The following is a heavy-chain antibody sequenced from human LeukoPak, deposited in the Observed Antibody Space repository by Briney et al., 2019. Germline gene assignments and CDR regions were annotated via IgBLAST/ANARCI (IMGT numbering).Heavy chain of an antibody. D-gene: IGHD2-15*01. Sequence: SETLSLTCAVSGYSISSGYYWGWIRQPPGKGLEWIGSIYHSGSTYYNPPLKSRVTISVDTSKNQFSLKLSSVTAADTAVYYCARDVGVVVAATPFDYWGQGTLVTVSS. CDR1: GYSISSGYY. V-gene: IGHV4-38-2*02. CDR2: IYHSGST. J-gene: IGHJ4*02. CDR3: ARDVGVVVAATPFDY.